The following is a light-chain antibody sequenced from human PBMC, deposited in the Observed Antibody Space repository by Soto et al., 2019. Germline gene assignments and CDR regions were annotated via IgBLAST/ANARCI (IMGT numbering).Light chain of an antibody. CDR3: SSYTTGSTLV. J-gene: IGLJ2*01. CDR2: DVS. CDR1: SSDVGNYNY. V-gene: IGLV2-14*03. Sequence: QSVLTQPASVSGSPGQSITISCTGTSSDVGNYNYVSWYQQHPGKVPRLMIYDVSNRPSGVSDRFSGSKSGNTAALTISGLQAEDEADYYCSSYTTGSTLVFGGGTKLTVL.